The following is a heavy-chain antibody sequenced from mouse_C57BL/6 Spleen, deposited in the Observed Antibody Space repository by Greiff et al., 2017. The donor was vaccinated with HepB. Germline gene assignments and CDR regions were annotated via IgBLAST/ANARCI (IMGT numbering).Heavy chain of an antibody. J-gene: IGHJ4*01. D-gene: IGHD1-3*01. V-gene: IGHV1-59*01. CDR2: IDPSDSYT. CDR1: GYTFTSYW. Sequence: VQLQQPGAELVRPGPSVKLSCKASGYTFTSYWMHWVKQRPGQGLEWIGVIDPSDSYTNYNQKFKGKATLTVDTSSSTAYMQLSSLTSEDSAVYYCARGLYRAMDYWGQGTSVTVSS. CDR3: ARGLYRAMDY.